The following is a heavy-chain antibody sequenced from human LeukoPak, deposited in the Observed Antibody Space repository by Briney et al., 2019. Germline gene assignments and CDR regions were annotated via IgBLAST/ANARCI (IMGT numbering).Heavy chain of an antibody. CDR1: GDSVSSNGFA. Sequence: SQTLSLTCAISGDSVSSNGFAWSWIRQSPSRGLEWLGRTYYRSKWNNHYAVSVKSRITINPDTSKNQFSLQLNSVTPEDTAVYYCARASLQSVYFDCWGQGTLVTVSS. J-gene: IGHJ4*02. CDR2: TYYRSKWNN. CDR3: ARASLQSVYFDC. V-gene: IGHV6-1*01.